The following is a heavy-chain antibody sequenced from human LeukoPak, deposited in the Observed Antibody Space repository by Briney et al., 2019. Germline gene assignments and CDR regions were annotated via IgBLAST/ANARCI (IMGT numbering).Heavy chain of an antibody. D-gene: IGHD4-17*01. Sequence: ASVKVSCEASGYTFTSYDINWVRQATGQGLEWMGWMNPNSGSTGYAQKFQGRVTMTRNTSISTAYMELSSLRSEDTAVYYCARGIGSTTVTTLEYYFDYWGQGTLVTVSS. CDR1: GYTFTSYD. CDR3: ARGIGSTTVTTLEYYFDY. V-gene: IGHV1-8*01. J-gene: IGHJ4*02. CDR2: MNPNSGST.